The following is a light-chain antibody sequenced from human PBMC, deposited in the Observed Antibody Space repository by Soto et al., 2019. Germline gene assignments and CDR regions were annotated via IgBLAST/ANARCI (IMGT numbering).Light chain of an antibody. Sequence: VFTQSACTLSLSPGERATLSCRASQSFNSIYLAWYQQKPGQAPKLLIFGASSRATGIADKFSGSGSGTDFTLTISRLEPEDFAVYYCQQYGSSPLTFGGGTKVDIK. J-gene: IGKJ4*01. V-gene: IGKV3-20*01. CDR2: GAS. CDR3: QQYGSSPLT. CDR1: QSFNSIY.